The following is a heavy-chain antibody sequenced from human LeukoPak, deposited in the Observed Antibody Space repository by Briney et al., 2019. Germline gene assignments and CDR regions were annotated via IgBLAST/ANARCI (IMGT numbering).Heavy chain of an antibody. CDR1: GYTFTSYG. Sequence: ASVKVSCKASGYTFTSYGISWVRQAPGQGLEWMGWISAYNGNTNHAQKLQGRVTMTTDTSTSTAYMELRSLRSDDTAVYYCARVETAYCSSTSCYGPGGYWGQGTLVTVSS. CDR2: ISAYNGNT. CDR3: ARVETAYCSSTSCYGPGGY. D-gene: IGHD2-2*01. J-gene: IGHJ4*02. V-gene: IGHV1-18*01.